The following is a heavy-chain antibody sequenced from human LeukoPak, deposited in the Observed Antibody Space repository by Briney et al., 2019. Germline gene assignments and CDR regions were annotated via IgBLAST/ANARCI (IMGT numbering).Heavy chain of an antibody. CDR2: IYPRDGST. CDR3: ARHPRSYGMDV. V-gene: IGHV1-46*01. CDR1: GYTFTSNY. J-gene: IGHJ6*02. Sequence: ASVKVSCKASGYTFTSNYIHWVRQAPGQGLEWMGMIYPRDGSTSYAQKFQGRVTVTRDTSTSTVHMELSGLRSDDTAVYYCARHPRSYGMDVWGQGTTVTVSS.